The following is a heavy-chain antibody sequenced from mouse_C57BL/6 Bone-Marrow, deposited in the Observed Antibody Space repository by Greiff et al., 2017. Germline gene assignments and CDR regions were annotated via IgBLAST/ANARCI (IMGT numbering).Heavy chain of an antibody. CDR3: TRTVYDYPYWYFDV. V-gene: IGHV1-5*01. J-gene: IGHJ1*03. CDR2: IYPGTSDT. CDR1: GYTFTSYW. Sequence: VQLQQSGPVLARPGASVKLSCTTSGYTFTSYWMHWVKQRPGQGLEWIGAIYPGTSDTSYNQKFKGKAKLTAVTSARTAYMELSSLTNEDSAVYYCTRTVYDYPYWYFDVWGTGTTVTVSS. D-gene: IGHD2-4*01.